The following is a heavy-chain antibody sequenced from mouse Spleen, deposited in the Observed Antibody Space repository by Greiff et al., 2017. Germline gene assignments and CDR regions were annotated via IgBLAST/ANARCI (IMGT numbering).Heavy chain of an antibody. CDR1: GYTFTDYY. V-gene: IGHV1-26*01. CDR3: ARLTGAYFYY. D-gene: IGHD4-1*01. CDR2: INPNYGGT. J-gene: IGHJ2*01. Sequence: EVQLQQSGPELVKPGASVKISCKASGYTFTDYYMNWVQQSHGKSLEWIGDINPNYGGTSYNQKFKGTATLSLDKSSSTAYMDLRSLTSEDSAVFYGARLTGAYFYYWGQGTTLTVSA.